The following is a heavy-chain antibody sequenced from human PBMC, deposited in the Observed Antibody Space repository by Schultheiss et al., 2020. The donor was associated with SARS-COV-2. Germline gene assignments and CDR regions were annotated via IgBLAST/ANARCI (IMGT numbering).Heavy chain of an antibody. J-gene: IGHJ4*02. D-gene: IGHD3-3*01. CDR1: GYTFTGYY. CDR2: INPNSGGT. Sequence: ASVKVSCKASGYTFTGYYMHWVRQAPGQGLEWMGRINPNSGGTNYAQKLQGRVTMTTDTSTSTAYMELRSLRSDDTAVYYCARAPTPPSNYDFWSGFLFDYWGQGALVTVSS. V-gene: IGHV1-2*06. CDR3: ARAPTPPSNYDFWSGFLFDY.